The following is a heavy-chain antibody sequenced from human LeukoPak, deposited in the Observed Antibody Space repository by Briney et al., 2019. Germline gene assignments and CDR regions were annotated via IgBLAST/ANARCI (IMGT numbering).Heavy chain of an antibody. J-gene: IGHJ4*02. V-gene: IGHV3-48*01. Sequence: PGGYLRLYSAASGFTFSSYNMNWVRQAPGKGLEWVSYINSSSSTIYYADSVKGRFTISRDNAKNSLYLQMNSLRAEDTAVYYCARDRGSYLDYWGQGTLVTVSS. D-gene: IGHD3-16*01. CDR2: INSSSSTI. CDR3: ARDRGSYLDY. CDR1: GFTFSSYN.